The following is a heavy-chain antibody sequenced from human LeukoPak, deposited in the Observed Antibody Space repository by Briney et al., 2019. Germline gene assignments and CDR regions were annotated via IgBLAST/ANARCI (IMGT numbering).Heavy chain of an antibody. Sequence: ASVKVSCKASGHTFTGYYMHWVRQAPGQGLEWMGWINPNSGGTNYAQKFQGWVTMTRDTSISTAYMELSRLRSDDTAVYYCARDFGGDSSDYWGQGTLVTVSS. V-gene: IGHV1-2*04. CDR1: GHTFTGYY. J-gene: IGHJ4*02. D-gene: IGHD2-21*02. CDR3: ARDFGGDSSDY. CDR2: INPNSGGT.